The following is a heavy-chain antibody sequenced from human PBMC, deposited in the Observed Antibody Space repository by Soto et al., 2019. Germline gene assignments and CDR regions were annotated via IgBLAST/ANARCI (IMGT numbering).Heavy chain of an antibody. CDR1: GYTFTSHY. D-gene: IGHD2-15*01. V-gene: IGHV1-46*01. J-gene: IGHJ4*02. CDR2: INPSGGGP. CDR3: CCRLGR. Sequence: QVQMVQSGAEVKKPGASVKVSCKASGYTFTSHYMHWVRQAPGQGLEWMGIINPSGGGPSYAQKFQGRITMTSDTSTSTVYMELNSLGSEDTAVYYCCCRLGRWGQGTLVTVSS.